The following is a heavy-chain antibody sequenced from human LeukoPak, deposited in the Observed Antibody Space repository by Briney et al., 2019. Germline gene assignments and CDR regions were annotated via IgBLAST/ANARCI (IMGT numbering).Heavy chain of an antibody. D-gene: IGHD2-2*01. J-gene: IGHJ5*02. CDR1: GFTFSSYA. CDR2: ISGSGGST. CDR3: AKGGYCSSISCYGQGWFDP. V-gene: IGHV3-23*01. Sequence: GGSLRLSCAASGFTFSSYAMSWVRQAPGKGLEWVSAISGSGGSTYYADSVKGRFTISRDNSKNTLFLQMDSLRAEDTAVYYCAKGGYCSSISCYGQGWFDPWGQGTLVTVSS.